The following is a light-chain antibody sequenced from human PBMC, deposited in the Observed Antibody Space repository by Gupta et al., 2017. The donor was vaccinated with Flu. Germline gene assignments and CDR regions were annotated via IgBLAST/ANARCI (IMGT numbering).Light chain of an antibody. Sequence: NFMLTQPHSVSGSPAKTVTISCTRSSGSIGINYVQWYQQRPGTSPKNVIYEDDRRPSGVPDRFSGSIDRSSNSASLTIAGLKTEDEADYYCQSYEVFGGGTKLTVL. J-gene: IGLJ2*01. CDR1: SGSIGINY. CDR2: EDD. V-gene: IGLV6-57*01. CDR3: QSYEV.